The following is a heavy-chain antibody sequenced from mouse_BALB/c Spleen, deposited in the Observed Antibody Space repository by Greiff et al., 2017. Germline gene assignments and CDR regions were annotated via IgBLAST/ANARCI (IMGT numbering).Heavy chain of an antibody. CDR2: ISNGGGST. D-gene: IGHD1-1*01. CDR1: GFTFSSYT. V-gene: IGHV5-12-2*01. J-gene: IGHJ4*01. CDR3: ARRWGREHAMDY. Sequence: EVQLVESGGGLVQPGGSLKLSCAASGFTFSSYTMSWVRQTPEKRLEWVAYISNGGGSTYYPDTVKGRFTISRDNAKNTLYLQMSSLKSEDTAMYYCARRWGREHAMDYWGQGTSVTVSS.